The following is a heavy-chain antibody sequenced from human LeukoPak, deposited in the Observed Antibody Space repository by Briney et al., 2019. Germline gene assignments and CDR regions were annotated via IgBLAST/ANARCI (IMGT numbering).Heavy chain of an antibody. V-gene: IGHV4-61*02. D-gene: IGHD3-16*01. J-gene: IGHJ3*02. CDR1: GGSISSGSYY. Sequence: SETLSLTCTVSGGSISSGSYYWSWIRQPAGKGLEWIGRIYTSGSTNYNPSLKSRVTISVDTSKNQFSLKLSSVTAADTAVYYCARWGIVEGAFDIWGQGTMVTVSS. CDR3: ARWGIVEGAFDI. CDR2: IYTSGST.